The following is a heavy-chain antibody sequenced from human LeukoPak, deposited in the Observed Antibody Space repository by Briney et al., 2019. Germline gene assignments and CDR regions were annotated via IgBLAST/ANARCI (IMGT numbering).Heavy chain of an antibody. Sequence: SETLSLTCTVSGGSISSSGYYWGWIRQPPGKGLEWIGIIYYSGTTYYNPSLKSRVTISIDTSKNQFSLKLSSVTAADTAVYYCARDVVAVAIMGRYYDYWGQGTLVTVSS. CDR3: ARDVVAVAIMGRYYDY. CDR1: GGSISSSGYY. V-gene: IGHV4-39*07. CDR2: IYYSGTT. D-gene: IGHD6-19*01. J-gene: IGHJ4*02.